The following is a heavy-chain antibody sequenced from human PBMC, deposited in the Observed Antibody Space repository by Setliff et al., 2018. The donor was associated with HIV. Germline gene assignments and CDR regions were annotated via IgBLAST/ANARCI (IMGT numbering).Heavy chain of an antibody. Sequence: GGSLRRSCAASGFTFNNDWMCWVRLAPGKGLEWVANIDQDGSEKNYVESVKGRFTISRDNAKGSASLQMNSLRAEDTAIYFCARKLRPGHGVDVWGQGTTVTVSS. D-gene: IGHD3-10*01. J-gene: IGHJ6*02. CDR2: IDQDGSEK. CDR1: GFTFNNDW. V-gene: IGHV3-7*01. CDR3: ARKLRPGHGVDV.